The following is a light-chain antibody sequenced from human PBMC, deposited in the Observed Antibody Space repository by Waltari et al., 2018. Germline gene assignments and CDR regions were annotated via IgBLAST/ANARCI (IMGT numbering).Light chain of an antibody. V-gene: IGKV3-20*01. J-gene: IGKJ1*01. Sequence: EIVLTQSPGTLSLSPGERATLSCRASESVRRTLAWYQQKPGQAPRLVIYDASSRATGIPDRFSGSGSGTDFSLTNSRLEAEDFAVYYCQKYGTLPATFGQGTKVEVK. CDR1: ESVRRT. CDR3: QKYGTLPAT. CDR2: DAS.